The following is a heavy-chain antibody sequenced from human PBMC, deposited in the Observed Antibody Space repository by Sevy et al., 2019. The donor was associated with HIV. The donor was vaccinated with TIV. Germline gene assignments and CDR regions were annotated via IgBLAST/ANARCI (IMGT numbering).Heavy chain of an antibody. CDR3: ALERLSSAVAEYFHN. CDR2: ISFDGSNE. J-gene: IGHJ1*01. D-gene: IGHD1-1*01. CDR1: GFTFNFFS. V-gene: IGHV3-30-3*01. Sequence: GGSLRLSCAASGFTFNFFSIHWVRQAPGKGLEWGATISFDGSNEQYADSVKGRFTISRDNSKNSLFLQMNSLRADDSAVYYCALERLSSAVAEYFHNWGQGTLVTVSS.